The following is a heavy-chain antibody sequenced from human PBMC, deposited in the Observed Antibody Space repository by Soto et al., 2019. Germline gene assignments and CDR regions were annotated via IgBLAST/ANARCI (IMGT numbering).Heavy chain of an antibody. CDR1: GFTFSSYA. D-gene: IGHD6-6*01. V-gene: IGHV3-23*01. J-gene: IGHJ4*02. CDR2: ISGSGGST. Sequence: GGSLRLSCAASGFTFSSYAMSWVRQAPGKGLEWVSAISGSGGSTYYADSVKGRFTISRDNSKNTLYLQMNSLRAEDTAVYYCAKDLWPEYSSRPPLHDYWGQGTLVTVSS. CDR3: AKDLWPEYSSRPPLHDY.